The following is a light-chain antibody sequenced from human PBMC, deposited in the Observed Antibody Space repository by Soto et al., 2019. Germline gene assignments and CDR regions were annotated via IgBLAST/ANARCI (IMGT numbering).Light chain of an antibody. CDR3: LSFDSSLGVV. CDR2: GNT. J-gene: IGLJ2*01. V-gene: IGLV1-40*01. Sequence: QSVLTQPPSVSGAPGQRVTISCTGSSSNIGAGYDVHWYQQLPGRAPKLLIYGNTNRPSGVPDRFSGSKSGTSASLAITGLRAEDGADYYCLSFDSSLGVVFGGGTKLPVL. CDR1: SSNIGAGYD.